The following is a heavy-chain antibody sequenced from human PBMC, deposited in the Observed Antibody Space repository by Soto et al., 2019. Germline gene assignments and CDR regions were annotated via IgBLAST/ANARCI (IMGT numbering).Heavy chain of an antibody. V-gene: IGHV3-74*01. CDR2: IYGDGSGT. D-gene: IGHD3-3*01. CDR1: GFTFSTFW. Sequence: VQLVESGGGLVQPGGSLRLSCTASGFTFSTFWMHWVRQAPGKGLVWVSRIYGDGSGTTYADSVKGRFTISRDDANNTLFLQMNSLRAEDTAVYYCARGYDFWSGYYRYYGMDVWGHGTTVTVSS. J-gene: IGHJ6*02. CDR3: ARGYDFWSGYYRYYGMDV.